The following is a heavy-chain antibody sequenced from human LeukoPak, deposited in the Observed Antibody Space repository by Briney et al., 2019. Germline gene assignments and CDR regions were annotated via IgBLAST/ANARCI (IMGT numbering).Heavy chain of an antibody. J-gene: IGHJ4*02. CDR1: GGSISSGSYY. CDR2: IYTSGST. D-gene: IGHD5-18*01. CDR3: ARAWGGHSYGPGPVDY. Sequence: SQTLSLTCTVSGGSISSGSYYWSWIRQPAGKGLEWIGRIYTSGSTNYNPSLKSRVTISVDTSKNQFSLKLSSVTAADTAVYYCARAWGGHSYGPGPVDYWGQGTLVTVSS. V-gene: IGHV4-61*02.